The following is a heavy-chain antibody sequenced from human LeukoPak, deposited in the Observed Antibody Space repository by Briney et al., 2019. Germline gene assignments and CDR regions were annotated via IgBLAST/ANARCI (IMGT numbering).Heavy chain of an antibody. V-gene: IGHV4-59*12. J-gene: IGHJ6*03. CDR2: IYYSGST. CDR3: ARDGQQLPSPYYYYMDV. Sequence: SETLSLTCTVSGGSISSYYWSWIRQPPGKGLEWIGYIYYSGSTNYNPSLKSRVTISVDTSKNQFSLKLSSVTAADTAVYYCARDGQQLPSPYYYYMDVWGKGTTVTVSS. CDR1: GGSISSYY. D-gene: IGHD6-13*01.